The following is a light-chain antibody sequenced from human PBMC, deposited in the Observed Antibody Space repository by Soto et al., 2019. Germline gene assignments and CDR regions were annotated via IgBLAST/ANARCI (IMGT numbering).Light chain of an antibody. CDR2: DAS. CDR3: QQYNSSPELT. CDR1: QSISSW. V-gene: IGKV1-5*01. J-gene: IGKJ4*01. Sequence: DIQVTQSPASLSASVGDRITITYRSSQSISSWLAWYQQKPGKAPKLLIYDASSLQSGVPSRFSGNGSGTEFTLTISSLQPDDFATYYCQQYNSSPELTFGGGTKV.